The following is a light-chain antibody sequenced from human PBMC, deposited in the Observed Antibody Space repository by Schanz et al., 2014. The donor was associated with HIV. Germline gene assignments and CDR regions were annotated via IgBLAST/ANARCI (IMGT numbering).Light chain of an antibody. J-gene: IGLJ3*02. CDR2: EVN. CDR1: SGDVITNDY. CDR3: SSFAGKRNLL. V-gene: IGLV2-8*01. Sequence: QSALTQPASVSGSPGQSITISCTGTSGDVITNDYVSWFQQQPGKAPKLLIYEVNKRPSGVPNRFSGSKSGNVASLTVSGLQADDEADYYCSSFAGKRNLLFGGGTKLTVL.